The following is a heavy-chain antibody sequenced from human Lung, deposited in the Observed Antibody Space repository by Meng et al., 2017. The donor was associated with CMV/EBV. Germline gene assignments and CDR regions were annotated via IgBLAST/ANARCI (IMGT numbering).Heavy chain of an antibody. J-gene: IGHJ6*02. V-gene: IGHV4-39*07. CDR1: GGSISSSSYY. CDR2: IYYSGST. Sequence: SXTXSLXCTVSGGSISSSSYYWGWIRQPPGKGLEWIGSIYYSGSTYYNPSLKSRVTISVDTSKNQFSLKLSSVTAADTAVYYCARDLYCSSTSCYLEYYYYGMDVXGQGTTVTVSS. D-gene: IGHD2-2*01. CDR3: ARDLYCSSTSCYLEYYYYGMDV.